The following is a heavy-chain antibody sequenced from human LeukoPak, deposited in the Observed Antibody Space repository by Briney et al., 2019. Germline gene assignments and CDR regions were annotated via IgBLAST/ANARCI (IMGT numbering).Heavy chain of an antibody. J-gene: IGHJ4*02. D-gene: IGHD3-3*01. CDR3: VKEAPGITIYY. V-gene: IGHV3-66*01. Sequence: GGSLRLSCAASGFTVSGNYMSWVRQAPGKGLEWVSVIYRGDATYYADSVKGRFTISRDSSENTVYLQMDSLRADDTSVYYCVKEAPGITIYYWGQGTLVTVSS. CDR2: IYRGDAT. CDR1: GFTVSGNY.